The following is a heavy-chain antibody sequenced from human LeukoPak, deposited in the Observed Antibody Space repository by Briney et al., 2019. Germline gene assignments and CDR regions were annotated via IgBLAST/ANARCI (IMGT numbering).Heavy chain of an antibody. CDR2: IYYSGST. J-gene: IGHJ4*02. D-gene: IGHD2-2*01. CDR1: GGSISSSSYY. CDR3: ARPGYCSSTSCSYSFDY. Sequence: ASETLSLTCTVSGGSISSSSYYWGWIRQPPGKGLEWIGSIYYSGSTYYNPSLKSRVTISVDTSKNQFSLKLSSVTAADTAVYYCARPGYCSSTSCSYSFDYWGQGTLVTVSS. V-gene: IGHV4-39*01.